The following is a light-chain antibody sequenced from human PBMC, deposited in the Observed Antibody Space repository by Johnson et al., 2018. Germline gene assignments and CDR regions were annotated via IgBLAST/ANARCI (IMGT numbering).Light chain of an antibody. CDR3: GTWDSSLGAGNV. Sequence: QSVLTQPPSVSAAPGQKVTISCSGSSSNIGNNYVSWYQQLPGTAPKLLIYENNKRPSGIPDRFSGSKSATSAPLGIPRLHPWDEADYYCGTWDSSLGAGNVLGTGTKVTVL. J-gene: IGLJ1*01. V-gene: IGLV1-51*02. CDR2: ENN. CDR1: SSNIGNNY.